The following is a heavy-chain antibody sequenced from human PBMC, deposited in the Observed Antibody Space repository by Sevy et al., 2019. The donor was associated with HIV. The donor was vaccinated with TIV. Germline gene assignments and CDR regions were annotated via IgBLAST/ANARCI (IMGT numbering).Heavy chain of an antibody. V-gene: IGHV1-18*01. J-gene: IGHJ4*02. D-gene: IGHD3-16*01. Sequence: ASVKVSCKASGYMFTSYGITWVRQAPGQGLEWLGWISPYKGNTNYAQKLQGRVTMTTDTSTFTAYMELWSLRSDDTAVFFCVRDRDYDYIWGTFPYRDYWGQGTLVTVSS. CDR1: GYMFTSYG. CDR3: VRDRDYDYIWGTFPYRDY. CDR2: ISPYKGNT.